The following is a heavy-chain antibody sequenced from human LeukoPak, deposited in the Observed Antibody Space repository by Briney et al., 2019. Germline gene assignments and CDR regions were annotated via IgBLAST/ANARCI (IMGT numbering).Heavy chain of an antibody. V-gene: IGHV3-48*03. D-gene: IGHD4-17*01. J-gene: IGHJ4*02. CDR1: GFTFSSYE. Sequence: PGGSLRLSCAASGFTFSSYEMNWVRQAPRKGLEWVSYISSSGSTIYYADSVKGRFTISRDNAKNSLYLQMNSLRAEDTAVYYCARDYGDYELDYWGQGTLVTVSS. CDR3: ARDYGDYELDY. CDR2: ISSSGSTI.